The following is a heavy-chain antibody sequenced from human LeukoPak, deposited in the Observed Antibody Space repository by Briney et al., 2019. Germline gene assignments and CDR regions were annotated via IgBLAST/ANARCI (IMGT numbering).Heavy chain of an antibody. D-gene: IGHD6-19*01. J-gene: IGHJ4*02. CDR2: ISAYNGNT. V-gene: IGHV1-18*01. Sequence: GASVKVSCKASGGTFSNSAFSWVRQAPGQGLEWMGWISAYNGNTNYAQKLQGRVTMTTDTSTSTAYMELRSLRSDDTAVYYCARAPPSTSIAVAGIVRGIVDYWGQGTLVTVSS. CDR1: GGTFSNSA. CDR3: ARAPPSTSIAVAGIVRGIVDY.